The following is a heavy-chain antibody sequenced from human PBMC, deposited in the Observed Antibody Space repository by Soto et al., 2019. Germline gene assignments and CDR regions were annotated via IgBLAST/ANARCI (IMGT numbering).Heavy chain of an antibody. Sequence: ASLKVSFKPAGDIFNNYFFHLVLQSPGRGLGWMGYVVACGDHTGCTQKFQGRFPVTTDTSTTTVSMDLSSLTFEDTAVYYCVREQSPGLFQYWGQGTPVTVSS. J-gene: IGHJ4*02. V-gene: IGHV1-46*02. CDR3: VREQSPGLFQY. CDR1: GDIFNNYF. CDR2: VVACGDHT.